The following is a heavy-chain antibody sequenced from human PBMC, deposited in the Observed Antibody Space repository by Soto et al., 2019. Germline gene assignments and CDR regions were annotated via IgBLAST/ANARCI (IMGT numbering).Heavy chain of an antibody. CDR2: INHSGST. CDR3: ARGRLRAPFDY. Sequence: SETLSLTCAVYGGSFSGYYWSWIRQPPGKGLEWIGEINHSGSTNYNPSLKSRVTISVDTSKNQFSLKLSSVTAADTAVYYCARGRLRAPFDYWGQGTLVTVSS. V-gene: IGHV4-34*01. CDR1: GGSFSGYY. J-gene: IGHJ4*02.